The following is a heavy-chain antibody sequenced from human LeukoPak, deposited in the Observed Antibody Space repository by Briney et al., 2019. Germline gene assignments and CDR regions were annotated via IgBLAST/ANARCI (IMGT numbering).Heavy chain of an antibody. D-gene: IGHD1-26*01. J-gene: IGHJ4*02. CDR2: ISYDGSNK. CDR3: AKIVGATGGYFDY. Sequence: SGGSLRLSCAASGFTFSSYAMSWVRQAPGKGLEWVAVISYDGSNKYYADSVKGRFTISRDNSKNTLYLQMNSLTAEDTAVYYCAKIVGATGGYFDYWGQGTLVTVSS. V-gene: IGHV3-30*18. CDR1: GFTFSSYA.